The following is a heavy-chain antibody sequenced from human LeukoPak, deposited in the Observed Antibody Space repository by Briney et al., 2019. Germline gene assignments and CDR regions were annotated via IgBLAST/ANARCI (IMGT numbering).Heavy chain of an antibody. CDR3: ARDRAYCGGDCFEYFQH. CDR1: GFTFSSYG. D-gene: IGHD2-21*02. J-gene: IGHJ1*01. V-gene: IGHV3-30*03. CDR2: ISYDGSNK. Sequence: GGSLRLSCAASGFTFSSYGVHWVRQAPGKGLEWVAVISYDGSNKYYADSVKGRFTISRDNSKNTLYLQMNSLRAEDTAVYYCARDRAYCGGDCFEYFQHWGQGTLVTVSS.